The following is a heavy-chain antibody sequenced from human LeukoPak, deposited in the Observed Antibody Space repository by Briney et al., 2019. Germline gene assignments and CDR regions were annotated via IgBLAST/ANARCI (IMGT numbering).Heavy chain of an antibody. CDR1: DGSISNYY. J-gene: IGHJ4*02. V-gene: IGHV4-59*08. Sequence: SETLSLTCTVSDGSISNYYWNWLRQSPGKGLEWIGYIYNSGTTSYNPSLSSRVTISVDTSKNQFSLKLTSVTAADTAVYYCARLGVRGVTGTDSYFDYWGQGTLVTASS. D-gene: IGHD1-7*01. CDR2: IYNSGTT. CDR3: ARLGVRGVTGTDSYFDY.